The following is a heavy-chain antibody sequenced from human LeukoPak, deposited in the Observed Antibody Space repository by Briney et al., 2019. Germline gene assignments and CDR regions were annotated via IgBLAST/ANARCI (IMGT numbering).Heavy chain of an antibody. CDR1: GFTFSSYA. V-gene: IGHV3-30-3*01. CDR2: ISYDGSNK. CDR3: AKDDPVLDY. Sequence: GGSLRLSCAASGFTFSSYAMHWVCQAPGKGLEWVAVISYDGSNKYYADSVKGRFTISRDNSKNTLYLQMNSLGAEDTAIYYCAKDDPVLDYWGQGTLVTVSS. J-gene: IGHJ4*02.